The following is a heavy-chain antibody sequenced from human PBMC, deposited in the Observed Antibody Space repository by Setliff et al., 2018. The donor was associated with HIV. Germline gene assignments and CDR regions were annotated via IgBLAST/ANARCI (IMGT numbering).Heavy chain of an antibody. J-gene: IGHJ4*02. CDR1: GGSISSSNNY. V-gene: IGHV4-39*01. CDR3: ARHEGVLQEDGGFDS. Sequence: PSETLSLTCSVAGGSISSSNNYWGWIRQPPGKGLEWIGSIYYSGSTYYNPSLKSRVTISVDTSKCQFSLRLTSVTAADTALYYCARHEGVLQEDGGFDSWGQGTPVTVSS. CDR2: IYYSGST. D-gene: IGHD2-2*01.